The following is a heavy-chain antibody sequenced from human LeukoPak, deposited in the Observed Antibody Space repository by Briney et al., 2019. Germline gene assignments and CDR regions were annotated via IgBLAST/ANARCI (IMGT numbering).Heavy chain of an antibody. CDR2: INPVDFDT. D-gene: IGHD2-21*01. V-gene: IGHV5-51*01. CDR1: GYSFARNW. J-gene: IGHJ4*02. Sequence: GESLKISCKGSGYSFARNWVGWIRPMPGKGLEWMGIINPVDFDTRYSPSFQGQVTMSADRSISTAYLQWSSLKASDSATYYCARHVRDTSDSSRRFDYWGQGSLVTVSS. CDR3: ARHVRDTSDSSRRFDY.